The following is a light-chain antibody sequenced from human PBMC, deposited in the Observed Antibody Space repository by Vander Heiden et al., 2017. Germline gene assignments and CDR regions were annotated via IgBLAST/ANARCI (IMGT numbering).Light chain of an antibody. Sequence: ETVMTQSPATLSVSPGQRATLSCRASESVSKNLAWYQHKRGQAPRLLIYGASTRATGIPGRFSGSGSGTEFTLTISSLQSEDFAVYYCQQYNNRSPLSFGGGTKVEIK. J-gene: IGKJ4*01. CDR2: GAS. CDR3: QQYNNRSPLS. V-gene: IGKV3-15*01. CDR1: ESVSKN.